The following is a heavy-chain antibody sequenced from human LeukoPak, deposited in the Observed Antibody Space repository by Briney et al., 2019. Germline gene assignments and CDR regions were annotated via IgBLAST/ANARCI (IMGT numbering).Heavy chain of an antibody. D-gene: IGHD1-26*01. V-gene: IGHV3-21*04. J-gene: IGHJ4*02. CDR2: ISSSSSYI. Sequence: GGSLRLSCAASGFTFSSYSMNWVRQAPGKGLEWVSSISSSSSYIYYADSVKGRFTISRDNSKNTLYLQMNSLRAEDTAVYYCAPVGSWDYWGQGTLVTVSS. CDR1: GFTFSSYS. CDR3: APVGSWDY.